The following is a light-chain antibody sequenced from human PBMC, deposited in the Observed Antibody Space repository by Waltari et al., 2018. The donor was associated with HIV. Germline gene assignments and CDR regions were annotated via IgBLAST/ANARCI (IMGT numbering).Light chain of an antibody. CDR3: QKYNSAPHA. V-gene: IGKV1-27*01. CDR2: RAS. Sequence: DIRMTQSPSSLYASVGARITITCRASQDIGSSLAWYQQMPGTVPKLVIFRASSLQSGVSSRFSGSGSGTYFTLTISSLQPEDAATYFCQKYNSAPHAFGQGTRVEI. J-gene: IGKJ1*01. CDR1: QDIGSS.